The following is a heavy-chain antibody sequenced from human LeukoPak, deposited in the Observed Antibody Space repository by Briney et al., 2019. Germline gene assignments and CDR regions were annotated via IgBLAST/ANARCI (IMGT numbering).Heavy chain of an antibody. CDR3: AKLPDCANDACTEGDH. Sequence: HSGGSLRLSCAASGFTFSRDAMSWVRQAPGKGLEWVSSISDSGGSTYYADSVKGRFTISRDNSRNTLYLQMDSLRADDTAVYYCAKLPDCANDACTEGDHWGQGTLVTVSS. V-gene: IGHV3-23*01. CDR1: GFTFSRDA. J-gene: IGHJ4*02. D-gene: IGHD2-8*01. CDR2: ISDSGGST.